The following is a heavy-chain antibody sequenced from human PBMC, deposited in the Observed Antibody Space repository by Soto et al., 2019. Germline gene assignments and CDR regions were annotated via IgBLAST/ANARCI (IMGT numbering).Heavy chain of an antibody. J-gene: IGHJ3*02. Sequence: EVQLVESGGGLVKPGGSLRLSCVDSGFTFSSYSMNWVRQAPGKGLEWVSSISSTSSPIFYADSLKGRFTIFRDNAQSSLYLQMNSLRAEDTAVYYCVRGGGGYTRDDVFDIWGQGTMVTVSS. CDR1: GFTFSSYS. CDR2: ISSTSSPI. CDR3: VRGGGGYTRDDVFDI. D-gene: IGHD2-2*02. V-gene: IGHV3-21*06.